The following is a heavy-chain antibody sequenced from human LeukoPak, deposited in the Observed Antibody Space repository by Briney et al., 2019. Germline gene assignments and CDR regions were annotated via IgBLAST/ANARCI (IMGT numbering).Heavy chain of an antibody. V-gene: IGHV1-46*01. Sequence: ASVKVSCKASGYTFTNYYIHWVRQAPGQGLEWVGIINPSDSTTSYARKFQGRVTMTTDTSTSTAYMELRSLRSDDTAVYYCARDWGRDGYNFDAFDIWGQGTMVTVSS. CDR3: ARDWGRDGYNFDAFDI. J-gene: IGHJ3*02. CDR2: INPSDSTT. D-gene: IGHD5-24*01. CDR1: GYTFTNYY.